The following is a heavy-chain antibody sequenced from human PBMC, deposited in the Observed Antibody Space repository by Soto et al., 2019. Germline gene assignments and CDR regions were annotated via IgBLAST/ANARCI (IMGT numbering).Heavy chain of an antibody. V-gene: IGHV4-30-4*01. D-gene: IGHD3-22*01. Sequence: SETLSLTCTVSGGSISSGDYYWSWIRQPPGKGLEWIGYIYYSGSTYYNPSLKSRVTISVDTSKNQFSLKLSSVTAADTAVYYCARVMYYYDSSGYWNWFDPWGQGTLVTVSS. CDR1: GGSISSGDYY. CDR2: IYYSGST. J-gene: IGHJ5*02. CDR3: ARVMYYYDSSGYWNWFDP.